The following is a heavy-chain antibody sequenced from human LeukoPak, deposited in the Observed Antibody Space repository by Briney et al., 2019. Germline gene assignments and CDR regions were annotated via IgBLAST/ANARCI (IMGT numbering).Heavy chain of an antibody. Sequence: ASVKVSCKASGYTFTGYYMHWVRQAPGQGLEWMGIINPSGGSTTYAQKFQGRVTMTRDTSTSTVYMELSSLRSEDTAVYYCARVYIAAAGPFDYWGQGTLVTVSS. CDR1: GYTFTGYY. CDR2: INPSGGST. V-gene: IGHV1-46*01. CDR3: ARVYIAAAGPFDY. D-gene: IGHD6-13*01. J-gene: IGHJ4*02.